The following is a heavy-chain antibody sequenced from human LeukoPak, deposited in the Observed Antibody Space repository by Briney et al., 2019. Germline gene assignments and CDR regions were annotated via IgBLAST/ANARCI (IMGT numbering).Heavy chain of an antibody. V-gene: IGHV3-23*01. Sequence: PGGSLRLSCAASGFTFSSYATSWVRQAPGKGLEWVSAISGSGGSTYYADSVKGRFTISRDNSKNTLYLQMNSLRAEDTAVYYCGKGLGGGEYYYYDSSGYYSYFDYWGQGTLVTVSS. D-gene: IGHD3-22*01. CDR2: ISGSGGST. J-gene: IGHJ4*02. CDR1: GFTFSSYA. CDR3: GKGLGGGEYYYYDSSGYYSYFDY.